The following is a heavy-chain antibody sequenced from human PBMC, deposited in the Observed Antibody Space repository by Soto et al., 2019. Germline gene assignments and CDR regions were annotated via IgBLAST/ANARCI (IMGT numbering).Heavy chain of an antibody. V-gene: IGHV3-74*01. J-gene: IGHJ4*02. Sequence: QPGGSLRLSCATSGFTISSYWMHWVRQTAGKGLVWVSQINSDGSATRYADSVKGRFTISRDNAKNTVYLQMNSLRAGDTAVYYCATLNSFGSDYWGQGTLVTVSS. D-gene: IGHD5-18*01. CDR3: ATLNSFGSDY. CDR1: GFTISSYW. CDR2: INSDGSAT.